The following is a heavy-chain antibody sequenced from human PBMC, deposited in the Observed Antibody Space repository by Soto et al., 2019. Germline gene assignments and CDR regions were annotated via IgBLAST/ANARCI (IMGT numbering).Heavy chain of an antibody. CDR2: INAGNGNT. V-gene: IGHV1-3*01. D-gene: IGHD2-21*02. CDR1: GYTFTSYA. J-gene: IGHJ4*02. Sequence: ASVKVSCKASGYTFTSYAMHWVRHAPGQRLEWMGWINAGNGNTKYSQKFQGRVTITRDTSASTAYMELSSLRSEDTAVYYCARSIVVVTALDYWGQGTLVTVS. CDR3: ARSIVVVTALDY.